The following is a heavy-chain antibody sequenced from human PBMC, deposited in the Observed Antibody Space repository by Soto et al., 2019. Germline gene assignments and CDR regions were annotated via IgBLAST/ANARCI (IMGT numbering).Heavy chain of an antibody. J-gene: IGHJ2*01. CDR1: GFTFSSYW. V-gene: IGHV3-7*03. Sequence: RRLSCAASGFTFSSYWMSWVRQAPGKGLEWVANIKQDGSEKYYVDSVKGRFTISRDNAKNSLYLQMNSLRAEDTAVYYCARVNGEDIVVVPAATHWYFDLWGRGTLVTVSS. D-gene: IGHD2-2*01. CDR2: IKQDGSEK. CDR3: ARVNGEDIVVVPAATHWYFDL.